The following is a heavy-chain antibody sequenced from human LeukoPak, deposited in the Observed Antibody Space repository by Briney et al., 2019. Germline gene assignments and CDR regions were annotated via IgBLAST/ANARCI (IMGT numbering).Heavy chain of an antibody. CDR1: GYTFIGYY. Sequence: EASVKVSCTASGYTFIGYYMHWVRQAPGQGLEGMGWINPNSGGTNYAQKFQGRVTMTRDTSISTAYMELSRLRSDDTAVYYCAAGGDYGDYAPTGGYYYYYMDVWGKGTTVTVSS. D-gene: IGHD4-17*01. J-gene: IGHJ6*03. CDR2: INPNSGGT. V-gene: IGHV1-2*02. CDR3: AAGGDYGDYAPTGGYYYYYMDV.